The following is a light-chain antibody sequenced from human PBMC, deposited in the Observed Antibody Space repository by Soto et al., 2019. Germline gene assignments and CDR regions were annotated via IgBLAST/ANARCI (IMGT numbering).Light chain of an antibody. CDR1: QSIRHY. V-gene: IGKV3-11*01. Sequence: EIVLTQSPATLSLSPGERATLSCRASQSIRHYLAWYQQKPGQAPRLLIYDASNRAAGIPARFSGSGSGTDFTLTISSLEPEDFALYYCQQRSSWPRVTFGPGTKVDIK. CDR3: QQRSSWPRVT. CDR2: DAS. J-gene: IGKJ3*01.